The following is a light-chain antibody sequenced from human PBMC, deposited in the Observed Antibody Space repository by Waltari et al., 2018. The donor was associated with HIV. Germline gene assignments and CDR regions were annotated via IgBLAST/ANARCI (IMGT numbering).Light chain of an antibody. V-gene: IGLV1-40*01. CDR3: SSYAGSNNLL. CDR1: SSNIGAGYD. J-gene: IGLJ2*01. Sequence: QSVLTQPPSVSGAPGQRVTISCTGSSSNIGAGYDVHWYQQLPGTAPKLLIFEVSKRPSGVPDRFSGSKSGNTASLTVSGLQPEDEADYYCSSYAGSNNLLFGGGTKLTVL. CDR2: EVS.